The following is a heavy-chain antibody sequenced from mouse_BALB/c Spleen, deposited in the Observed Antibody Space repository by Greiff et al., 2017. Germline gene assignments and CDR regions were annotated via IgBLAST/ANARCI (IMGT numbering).Heavy chain of an antibody. CDR3: ARTGLLLYIDY. Sequence: EVQGVESGPELVKPGASVKMSCTASGFTLTSYVMHWVKQTPGQGLEWLGFINPYNDGAKYNEKFKGKATLTSDTSSNTAYLDLSSLTSEDSAVYYCARTGLLLYIDYWGQGTTLTVAS. CDR2: INPYNDGA. CDR1: GFTLTSYV. V-gene: IGHV1-14*01. J-gene: IGHJ2*01. D-gene: IGHD2-3*01.